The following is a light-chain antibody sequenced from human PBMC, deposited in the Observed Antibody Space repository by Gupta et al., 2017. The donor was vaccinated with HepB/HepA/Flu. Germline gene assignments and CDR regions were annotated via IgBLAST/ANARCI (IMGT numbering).Light chain of an antibody. V-gene: IGKV3-15*01. CDR2: GTS. J-gene: IGKJ2*01. CDR3: QQYNNWSYT. CDR1: QSVSTN. Sequence: EILMTQSPATLSVSPGERVTLSCRASQSVSTNLAWYQQKPGQSPRLLIYGTSTRATGIPARFSGRGSGTEFTLTISSLQSEDFAVYYCQQYNNWSYTFGQGTKLEIK.